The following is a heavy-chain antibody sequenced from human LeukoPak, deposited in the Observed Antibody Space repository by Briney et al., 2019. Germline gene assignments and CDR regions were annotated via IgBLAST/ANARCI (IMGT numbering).Heavy chain of an antibody. J-gene: IGHJ4*02. CDR3: GRDRGYGGCDPFDY. Sequence: GGALRLSCVVSGFTFSSYGMHWVRQAPGKGLEWVAFIWYDGTNKDYADSVKGRFTISRDNSKNTLYLQMNSLRAEDTAVYYCGRDRGYGGCDPFDYWGQGTLVTVSS. CDR2: IWYDGTNK. CDR1: GFTFSSYG. D-gene: IGHD5-12*01. V-gene: IGHV3-33*01.